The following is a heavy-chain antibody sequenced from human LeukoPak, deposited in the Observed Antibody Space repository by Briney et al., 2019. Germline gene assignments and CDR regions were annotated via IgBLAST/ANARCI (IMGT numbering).Heavy chain of an antibody. CDR3: ARDTRDSSSWYPRWFDP. CDR2: IYTSGST. V-gene: IGHV4-4*07. CDR1: GGSISSYY. J-gene: IGHJ5*02. D-gene: IGHD6-13*01. Sequence: PSETLSLTCTVSGGSISSYYWSWIRQPAGKGLEWIGRIYTSGSTNYNPSLKSRVTMSVDTSKNQFSLKLSPVTAADTAVYYCARDTRDSSSWYPRWFDPWGQGTLVTVSS.